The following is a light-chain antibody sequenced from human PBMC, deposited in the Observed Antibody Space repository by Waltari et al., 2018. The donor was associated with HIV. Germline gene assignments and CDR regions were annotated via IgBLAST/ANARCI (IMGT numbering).Light chain of an antibody. Sequence: QSVLTQPPSASGNPGQRVTIHCSGHTSNVGNNFVSWYQQLPGTAPKLLIYRDNQRPSGVPDRFSGSKSGASASLAISGLRTEDEGDYHCATWDVSLGASYVFGAGTKVTVL. CDR2: RDN. J-gene: IGLJ1*01. CDR3: ATWDVSLGASYV. V-gene: IGLV1-47*01. CDR1: TSNVGNNF.